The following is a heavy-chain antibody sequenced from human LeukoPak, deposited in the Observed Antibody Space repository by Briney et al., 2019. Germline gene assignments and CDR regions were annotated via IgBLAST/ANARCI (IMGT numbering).Heavy chain of an antibody. J-gene: IGHJ4*02. CDR1: GFTFSSYE. CDR2: IRYDGSNK. CDR3: AKQPGLPLGFDY. V-gene: IGHV3-30*02. Sequence: PGGSLRLSCAASGFTFSSYEMNWVRKAPGKGLEWVAFIRYDGSNKYYADSVKGRFTISRDNSKNTLYLQMNSLRAEDTAVYYCAKQPGLPLGFDYWGQGTLVTVSS.